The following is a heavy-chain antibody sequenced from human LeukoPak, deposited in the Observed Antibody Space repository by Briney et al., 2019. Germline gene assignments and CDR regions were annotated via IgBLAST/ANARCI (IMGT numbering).Heavy chain of an antibody. CDR1: GFTFSSYS. D-gene: IGHD5-12*01. Sequence: GGSLRLSCAASGFTFSSYSMNWVRQAPGKGLEWVSSISSSSSYIYYADSVKGRFTISRDNAKNSLYLQMNSLRAEDTAVYYCTTARSSGYENFDYWGQGTLVTVSS. CDR3: TTARSSGYENFDY. V-gene: IGHV3-21*01. J-gene: IGHJ4*02. CDR2: ISSSSSYI.